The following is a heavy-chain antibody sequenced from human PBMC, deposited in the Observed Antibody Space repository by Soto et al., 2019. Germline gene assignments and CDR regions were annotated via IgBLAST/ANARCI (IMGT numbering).Heavy chain of an antibody. CDR3: ARATGTRMRRNCGF. J-gene: IGHJ4*02. CDR1: GGSISTVGPS. CDR2: IHHTGST. D-gene: IGHD1-7*01. V-gene: IGHV4-31*03. Sequence: SDTLSVSSPISGGSISTVGPSWKLILVPPGKGLESIGSIHHTGSTYYSKSLMSRLTMSVDTSKSQFSMRLSAVPAPDTAVYYCARATGTRMRRNCGFGAQGRLVTVLS.